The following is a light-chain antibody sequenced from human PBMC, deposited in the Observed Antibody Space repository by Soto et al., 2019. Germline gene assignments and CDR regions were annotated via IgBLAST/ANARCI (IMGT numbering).Light chain of an antibody. V-gene: IGLV2-18*02. CDR2: EVS. CDR1: NSDVGSYDH. J-gene: IGLJ2*01. CDR3: SSYTTSSTLV. Sequence: QSALTQPPSVSGSPGQSVTISCTGTNSDVGSYDHVSWYQQPPGTAPKVILYEVSNRPSGVPDRFSGSKSGNTASLTISGLRSEDEADYYCSSYTTSSTLVFGGGTKVTVL.